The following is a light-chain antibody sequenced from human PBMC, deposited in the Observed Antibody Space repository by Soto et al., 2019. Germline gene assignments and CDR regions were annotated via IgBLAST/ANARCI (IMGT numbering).Light chain of an antibody. CDR1: QSVLYTSNNKNY. CDR2: WAS. Sequence: DIVMTQSPDSLAVSLGERATINCKASQSVLYTSNNKNYLSWYQQKPGQPPNLLIYWASTRESGVPDRFSGGGSGTDFTLTISSLQAEDVAVYYCQQYYDTPFTFGPGTKVEIK. V-gene: IGKV4-1*01. J-gene: IGKJ3*01. CDR3: QQYYDTPFT.